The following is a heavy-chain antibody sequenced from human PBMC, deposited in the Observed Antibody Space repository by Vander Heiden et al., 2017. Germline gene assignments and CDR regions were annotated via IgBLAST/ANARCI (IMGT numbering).Heavy chain of an antibody. D-gene: IGHD2-15*01. V-gene: IGHV3-23*01. CDR1: GFPFSSYA. Sequence: VQLLESGGGLVQPGGSLRLSCPVSGFPFSSYAMSWVREAPGKGLEWVSGISNSGGSTYYADSVKGRFTISRDNSKNTLHLQMHSLRAEDTAVYYCAKGIRGAYLFDYWGQGTLVTVSS. CDR3: AKGIRGAYLFDY. CDR2: ISNSGGST. J-gene: IGHJ4*02.